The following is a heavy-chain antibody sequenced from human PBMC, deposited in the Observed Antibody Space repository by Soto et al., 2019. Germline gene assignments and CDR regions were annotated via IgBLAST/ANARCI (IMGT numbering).Heavy chain of an antibody. V-gene: IGHV4-34*01. D-gene: IGHD6-13*01. CDR3: SSPSSNRGKYYYGMDD. J-gene: IGHJ6*02. CDR2: INHSGST. Sequence: SETLSLTCAVYGGSFIGYYWSWIRQPPGKGLEWIGEINHSGSTNYNPSLKSRVTISVDTSKNQFSLKLSSVTAADTAVYYCSSPSSNRGKYYYGMDDWGQGTMVTVSS. CDR1: GGSFIGYY.